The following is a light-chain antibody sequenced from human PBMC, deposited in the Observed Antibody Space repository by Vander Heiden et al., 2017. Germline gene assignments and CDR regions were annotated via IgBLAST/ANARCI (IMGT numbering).Light chain of an antibody. CDR3: QAWDSGTGV. Sequence: SYELTQPPSVSVSPGQTASITCSGDKLGDKYASWYHQKPGQSPILVIYQDSKRPSGIPERFSASNSGNTATLTISETQTMDEADYYCQAWDSGTGVFGGGTKLTVL. CDR2: QDS. V-gene: IGLV3-1*01. CDR1: KLGDKY. J-gene: IGLJ2*01.